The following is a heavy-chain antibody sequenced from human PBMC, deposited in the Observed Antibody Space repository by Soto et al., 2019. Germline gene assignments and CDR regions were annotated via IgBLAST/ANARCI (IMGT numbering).Heavy chain of an antibody. D-gene: IGHD4-17*01. V-gene: IGHV1-2*02. CDR2: INPNSGGT. CDR1: GYTFSNYY. CDR3: ARGGDYDWFDP. Sequence: QVQLVQSGAEVKKPGASVKVSCKASGYTFSNYYFHWVRQAPGQGLEWMGWINPNSGGTNYAQQFQGRVTMTRYTSISTAYMDLSRLTSDDTAVYYCARGGDYDWFDPWGQGTLVTVSS. J-gene: IGHJ5*02.